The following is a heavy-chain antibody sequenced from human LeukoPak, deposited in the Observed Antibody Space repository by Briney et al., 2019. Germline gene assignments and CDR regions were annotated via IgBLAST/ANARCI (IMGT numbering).Heavy chain of an antibody. CDR3: ARVVTGLLEGNWFDP. CDR2: IYHSGST. D-gene: IGHD2-21*02. J-gene: IGHJ5*02. CDR1: GGSISSGGYS. Sequence: PSETLSLTCAVSGGSISSGGYSWSWIRQPPGKGLEWIGFIYHSGSTYYTPSLKTRVTISVARSNNPCSLTLSSVTAPDTAVYCCARVVTGLLEGNWFDPWGQGTLVTVSS. V-gene: IGHV4-30-2*01.